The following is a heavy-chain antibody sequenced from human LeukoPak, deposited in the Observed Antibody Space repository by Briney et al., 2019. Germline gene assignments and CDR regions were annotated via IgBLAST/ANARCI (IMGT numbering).Heavy chain of an antibody. Sequence: GGSLRLSCAASGFTFDSYAMNWVRQAPGMGLEWVSGISSGGSTYYADSVKGRFTISRDNSRNSLYLQMNSLRAEETAVYYCAKNVGQVWLPLGYWGQGTLVTVSS. V-gene: IGHV3-23*01. J-gene: IGHJ4*02. CDR1: GFTFDSYA. D-gene: IGHD5-18*01. CDR2: ISSGGST. CDR3: AKNVGQVWLPLGY.